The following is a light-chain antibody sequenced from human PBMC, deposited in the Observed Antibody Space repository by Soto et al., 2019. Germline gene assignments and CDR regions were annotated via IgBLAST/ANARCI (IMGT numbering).Light chain of an antibody. CDR1: QTIMTY. Sequence: DIQMTQSPAFRSASVGDEVTITCRASQTIMTYLNWYQLKPGKPPRLLIYAASSLQSGVPSRFSGSGSGTDFTLTISSLQPEDFATYSCQQSYNSPQTFGQGTKVDIK. J-gene: IGKJ1*01. V-gene: IGKV1-39*01. CDR2: AAS. CDR3: QQSYNSPQT.